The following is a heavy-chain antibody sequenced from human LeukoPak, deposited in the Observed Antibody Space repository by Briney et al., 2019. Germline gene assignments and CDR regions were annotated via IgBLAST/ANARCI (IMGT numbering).Heavy chain of an antibody. CDR2: ISSSSTTI. D-gene: IGHD6-25*01. CDR1: GFTVSSYS. Sequence: QPGGSLRLSCAASGFTVSSYSMNWVRQAPGKGLEWVSYISSSSTTIYYADSVKGRFTISRDNSKNTLYLQMNSLRAEDTAVYYCAKSAAGASPMGLQWCYYYYMDVWGKGTTVTVSS. CDR3: AKSAAGASPMGLQWCYYYYMDV. V-gene: IGHV3-48*01. J-gene: IGHJ6*03.